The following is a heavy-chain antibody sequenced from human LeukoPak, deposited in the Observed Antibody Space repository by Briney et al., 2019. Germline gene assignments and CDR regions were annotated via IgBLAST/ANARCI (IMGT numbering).Heavy chain of an antibody. CDR1: GFTFSIYG. V-gene: IGHV3-30*03. J-gene: IGHJ3*02. CDR3: AREGRITGTDQDAFDI. Sequence: PGGSLRLSCAASGFTFSIYGMHWVRQAPGKGLEWVAVISYDGGTSVCADPMKGRFTISRDNSKNTLYLQMNSLRAEDTAVYYCAREGRITGTDQDAFDIWGQGTMVTVSS. CDR2: ISYDGGTS. D-gene: IGHD1-20*01.